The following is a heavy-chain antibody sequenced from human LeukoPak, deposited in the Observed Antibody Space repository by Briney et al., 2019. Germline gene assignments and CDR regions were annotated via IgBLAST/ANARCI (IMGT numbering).Heavy chain of an antibody. D-gene: IGHD3-10*01. CDR1: GYTFSAFH. J-gene: IGHJ4*02. Sequence: ASVKVSCKASGYTFSAFHIHWVRLAPGQGPEWMGWVNPNSGDTKYAQKFRGRVTMTRDTSINTAYMELSSLRSDDTAVYYCARSNYYGSQSEYWGQGTLVAVSS. CDR3: ARSNYYGSQSEY. V-gene: IGHV1-2*02. CDR2: VNPNSGDT.